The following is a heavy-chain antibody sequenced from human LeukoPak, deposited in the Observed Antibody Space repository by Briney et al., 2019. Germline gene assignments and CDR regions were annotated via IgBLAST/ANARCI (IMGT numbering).Heavy chain of an antibody. D-gene: IGHD1-26*01. V-gene: IGHV3-23*01. CDR2: ITGSGGST. Sequence: PGGSLRLSCAASGFTFSSHGMSWVRQAPGKGLEWVSAITGSGGSTYYADSVKGRFTISRDNSKNTLYLQMNSLRAEDTAVYYCAKALVGATTFDYWGQGTLVTVSS. J-gene: IGHJ4*02. CDR3: AKALVGATTFDY. CDR1: GFTFSSHG.